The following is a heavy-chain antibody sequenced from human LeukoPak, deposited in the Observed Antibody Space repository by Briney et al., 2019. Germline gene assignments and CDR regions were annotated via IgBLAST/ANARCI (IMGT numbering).Heavy chain of an antibody. CDR2: ISGSGGST. D-gene: IGHD3-10*01. CDR3: AKALTMVRGNNFDY. CDR1: GFTFSSYG. Sequence: PGGSLRLSCAASGFTFSSYGMSWVRQAPGKGLEWVSAISGSGGSTYYADSVKGRFTISRDNSKNTLYLQMNSLRAEDTAVYYCAKALTMVRGNNFDYWGQGTLVTVSS. J-gene: IGHJ4*02. V-gene: IGHV3-23*01.